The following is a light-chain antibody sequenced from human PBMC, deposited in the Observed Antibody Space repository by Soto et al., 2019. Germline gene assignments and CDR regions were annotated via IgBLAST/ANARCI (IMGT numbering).Light chain of an antibody. J-gene: IGKJ4*01. V-gene: IGKV1D-12*01. CDR3: QQDNSFPLT. CDR1: HGISSW. CDR2: DAS. Sequence: DIQLTQSPSSVSVSAVDRVTITFRASHGISSWLAWYQQKPGKAPNLLIYDASTLQSGVPYRFSGSGSGTDFTLTISSLQPEDFATYYCQQDNSFPLTFGGGTKVDIK.